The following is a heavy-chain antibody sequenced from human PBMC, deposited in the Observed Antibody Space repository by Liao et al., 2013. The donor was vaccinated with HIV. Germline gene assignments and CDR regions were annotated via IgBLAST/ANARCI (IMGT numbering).Heavy chain of an antibody. CDR1: GGSISSYY. D-gene: IGHD1-26*01. Sequence: QVQLQESGPGLVKPSETLSLTCTVSGGSISSYYWSWIRQPPGKGLEWIGYIYYSGSTNYNPSLKSRVFISADTSSNHVSLKLTSVTAADTAVYYCARVQWXPAPNWYSDLWAVAPWSLSPQ. CDR2: IYYSGST. V-gene: IGHV4-59*08. J-gene: IGHJ2*01. CDR3: ARVQWXPAPNWYSDL.